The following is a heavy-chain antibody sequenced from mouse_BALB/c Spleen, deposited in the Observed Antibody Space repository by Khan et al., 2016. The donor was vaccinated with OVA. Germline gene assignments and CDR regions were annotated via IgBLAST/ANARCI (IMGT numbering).Heavy chain of an antibody. CDR1: GFTFSTYA. J-gene: IGHJ3*01. D-gene: IGHD2-1*01. CDR2: ISSDGDYT. Sequence: EVQLLETGGGLVKPGGSLKFSCAASGFTFSTYAMSWVRQTPEKRLEWVATISSDGDYTYYPDNVTGRFTISRDNAKNTLYLQMSSLRSEDMAMYYCARSPYGNFAYWGQGTLVTVSA. V-gene: IGHV5-9-3*01. CDR3: ARSPYGNFAY.